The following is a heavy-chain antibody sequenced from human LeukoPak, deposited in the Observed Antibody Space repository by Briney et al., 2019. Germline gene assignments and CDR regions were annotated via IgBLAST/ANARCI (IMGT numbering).Heavy chain of an antibody. D-gene: IGHD3-10*01. V-gene: IGHV3-74*01. CDR3: ARGVTGIDY. J-gene: IGHJ4*02. CDR1: GFTFSRSW. Sequence: GGSMSLSCVASGFTFSRSWMHWVRQAPGKGLVWVSRIKNDESGTNYADSVKGRFTTSRDNAKNTLYLQMNSLRADDTAVYYCARGVTGIDYWGQGVLVTVSS. CDR2: IKNDESGT.